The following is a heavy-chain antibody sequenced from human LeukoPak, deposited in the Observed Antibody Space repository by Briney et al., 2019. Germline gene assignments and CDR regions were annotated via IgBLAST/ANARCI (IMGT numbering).Heavy chain of an antibody. CDR1: GYTFTGYY. V-gene: IGHV1-2*02. CDR3: ARVEWLVLGSFDY. J-gene: IGHJ4*02. Sequence: ASVKVSCKASGYTFTGYYMHWVRQAPGQGLEWMGWINPNSGGTNYAQKFQGRVTMTRDTSTSTAYMELSRLRSDDTAVYYCARVEWLVLGSFDYWGQGTLVTVSS. CDR2: INPNSGGT. D-gene: IGHD6-19*01.